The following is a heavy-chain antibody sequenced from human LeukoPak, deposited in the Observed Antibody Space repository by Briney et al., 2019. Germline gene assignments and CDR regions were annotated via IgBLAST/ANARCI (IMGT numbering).Heavy chain of an antibody. D-gene: IGHD2-15*01. V-gene: IGHV4-39*07. J-gene: IGHJ6*03. CDR2: IFYTGST. CDR3: ARVPDSPRGSYYYYYYMDV. Sequence: SETLSLTCTVSSGSISTSNYYWGWVRQPPGKALEWIGNIFYTGSTYYSPSLKSRVTISVDTSKNQFSLKLSSVTAADTAVYYCARVPDSPRGSYYYYYYMDVWGKGTTVTVSS. CDR1: SGSISTSNYY.